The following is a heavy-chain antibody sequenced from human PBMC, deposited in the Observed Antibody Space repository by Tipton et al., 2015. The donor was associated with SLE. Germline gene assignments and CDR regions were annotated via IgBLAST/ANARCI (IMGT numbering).Heavy chain of an antibody. CDR1: GGSFSGYY. D-gene: IGHD6-19*01. J-gene: IGHJ4*02. V-gene: IGHV4-34*01. CDR2: INHSGST. Sequence: TLSLTCAVYGGSFSGYYWSWIRQPPGKGLEWIGGINHSGSTYYNPSLKSRVTISVDTSKNQFSLKLSSVTAADTAVYYCARGPEQWLVNPHYFDYWGQGTLVTVSS. CDR3: ARGPEQWLVNPHYFDY.